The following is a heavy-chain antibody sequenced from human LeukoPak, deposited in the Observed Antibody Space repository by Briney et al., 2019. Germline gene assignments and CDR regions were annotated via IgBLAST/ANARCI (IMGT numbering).Heavy chain of an antibody. Sequence: GGSLRLSCAASGFTFSSYSMNWVRQAPGKGLEWVSSISSRSSYIYYADSVKGRFTISRDNAKNSLYLQMNSLSAAHAAVYYCARVGYDSSGYLDYWGQGTLVTVSS. CDR2: ISSRSSYI. D-gene: IGHD3-22*01. CDR1: GFTFSSYS. J-gene: IGHJ4*02. V-gene: IGHV3-21*01. CDR3: ARVGYDSSGYLDY.